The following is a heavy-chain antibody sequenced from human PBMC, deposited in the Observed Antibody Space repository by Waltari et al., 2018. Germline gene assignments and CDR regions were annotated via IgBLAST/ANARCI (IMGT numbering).Heavy chain of an antibody. J-gene: IGHJ6*02. Sequence: QVQLQPWGAGLLKPSETPSLTCAGSGESFRYYSWTGIRQPPGQGLEWIAEMNQSGGPNYNPSLKSRVTISVDTSKNQFSLKLSSVTAADTAVYYCARRNGDYYYYGMDVWGQGTTVTVSS. D-gene: IGHD4-17*01. CDR3: ARRNGDYYYYGMDV. CDR2: MNQSGGP. V-gene: IGHV4-34*02. CDR1: GESFRYYS.